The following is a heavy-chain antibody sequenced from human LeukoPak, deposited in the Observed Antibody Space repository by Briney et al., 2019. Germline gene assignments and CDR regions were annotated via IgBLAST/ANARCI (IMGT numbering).Heavy chain of an antibody. D-gene: IGHD3-10*01. CDR1: GFTFSSYG. J-gene: IGHJ5*02. V-gene: IGHV3-30*18. Sequence: GRSLRLSCAASGFTFSSYGMHWVRQAPGKGLEWVALISYDGSNKYYADSVKDRFSISRDNSKNTLYLRMNSLRAEDTAVYYCAKDSQRLYYYGSGSYPSSESWGQGTLVTVSS. CDR3: AKDSQRLYYYGSGSYPSSES. CDR2: ISYDGSNK.